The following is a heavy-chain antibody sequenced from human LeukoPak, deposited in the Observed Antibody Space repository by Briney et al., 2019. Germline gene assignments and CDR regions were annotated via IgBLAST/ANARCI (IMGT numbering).Heavy chain of an antibody. CDR3: ATDASKITHHAMGV. D-gene: IGHD3-16*01. J-gene: IGHJ6*02. CDR2: ISTDGSKT. V-gene: IGHV3-30*03. Sequence: GTSLRLSCAASGLAFSHYGMHWVRQAPGKGLEWVSLISTDGSKTYYADSLKGRFTISRDNSKNVVNLQMNSLRTEDTAVYYCATDASKITHHAMGVWGQGTTVTVS. CDR1: GLAFSHYG.